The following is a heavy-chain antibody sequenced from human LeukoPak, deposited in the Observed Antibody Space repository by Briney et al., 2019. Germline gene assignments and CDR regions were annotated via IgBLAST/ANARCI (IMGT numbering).Heavy chain of an antibody. D-gene: IGHD6-19*01. CDR1: GFTFSSYA. CDR3: AKDVLSQWLATFDY. J-gene: IGHJ4*02. Sequence: GGSLRLSCAASGFTFSSYAMSWVRQAPGKGLEWVSAISGSGGSTYYADSVKGRFAISRDNSKNTLYLQMNSLRAEDTAVYYCAKDVLSQWLATFDYWGQGTLVTASS. V-gene: IGHV3-23*01. CDR2: ISGSGGST.